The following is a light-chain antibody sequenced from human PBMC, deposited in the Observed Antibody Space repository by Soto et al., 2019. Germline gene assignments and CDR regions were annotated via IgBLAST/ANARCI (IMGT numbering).Light chain of an antibody. V-gene: IGKV1-33*01. J-gene: IGKJ5*01. CDR1: QDIKKN. CDR2: DAS. Sequence: EIQMTQSPSSLSASVGDRVPITCQASQDIKKNLIWYQQKPGKAPKVLIYDASDLETGVRSRFSGSGSGTGFTFTISSLQPEDFATYYCQQYESHPLTFGQGTRLEI. CDR3: QQYESHPLT.